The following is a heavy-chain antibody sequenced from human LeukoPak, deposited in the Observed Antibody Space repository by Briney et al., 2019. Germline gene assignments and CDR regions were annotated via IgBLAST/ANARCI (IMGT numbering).Heavy chain of an antibody. D-gene: IGHD1-26*01. J-gene: IGHJ6*03. CDR2: ITSSGTYI. CDR1: GFIFNNYA. V-gene: IGHV3-21*01. Sequence: GRSLRLSCAASGFIFNNYAMHWVRQAPGKALEWVSSITSSGTYIFYADSVKGRFTISRDNAKNSLYLQMNSLGPEDTAVYYCARDPYSGNYGNYYYYYMDVWGKGTTVTISS. CDR3: ARDPYSGNYGNYYYYYMDV.